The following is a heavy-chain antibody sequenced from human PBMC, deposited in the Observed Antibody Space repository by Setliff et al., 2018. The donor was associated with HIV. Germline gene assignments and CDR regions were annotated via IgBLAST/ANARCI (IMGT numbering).Heavy chain of an antibody. D-gene: IGHD2-15*01. CDR1: EFTFSIYT. V-gene: IGHV3-21*01. CDR3: ENPGWDCSVGSCYEGGGY. CDR2: ISSSSSYI. Sequence: GGSLRLSCAASEFTFSIYTMNWVRQAPGKGLEWVASISSSSSYIYYADSVKGRFTISRDNAKNSLYLQMNSLRAEDTAVYYCENPGWDCSVGSCYEGGGYWGRGTPVTVSS. J-gene: IGHJ4*02.